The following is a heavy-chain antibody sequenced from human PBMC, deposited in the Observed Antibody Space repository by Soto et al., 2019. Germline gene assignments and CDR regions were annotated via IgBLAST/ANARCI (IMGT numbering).Heavy chain of an antibody. CDR2: IIPIFGTA. J-gene: IGHJ4*02. D-gene: IGHD2-15*01. CDR1: GGTFSSYA. V-gene: IGHV1-69*12. Sequence: QVQLVQSGAEVKKPGSSVKVSCKASGGTFSSYAISWVRQAPGQGLEWMGGIIPIFGTANYAQKFQGRVTITADESTSTAYMELSSLRSDDTAVHYCASESRYCSGGSCYFLPGIDYWGQGTLVTVSS. CDR3: ASESRYCSGGSCYFLPGIDY.